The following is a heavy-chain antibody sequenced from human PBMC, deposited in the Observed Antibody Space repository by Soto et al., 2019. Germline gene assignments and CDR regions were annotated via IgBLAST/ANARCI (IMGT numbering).Heavy chain of an antibody. CDR3: RRSSRYSTDV. D-gene: IGHD6-13*01. CDR2: IYSIGST. V-gene: IGHV4-39*01. J-gene: IGHJ6*02. Sequence: QLQLQESGPGLVKPSETLSLTCTVSGGSISSSPYWGWIRQPPGKGLEWIGSIYSIGSTYYNPSLKSRVTISVATSKNQFSLRLSSVTAADTAVYYCRRSSRYSTDVWGQGTTVTVSS. CDR1: GGSISSSPY.